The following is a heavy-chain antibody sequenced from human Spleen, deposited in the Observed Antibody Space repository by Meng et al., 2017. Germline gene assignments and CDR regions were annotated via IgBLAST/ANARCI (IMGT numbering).Heavy chain of an antibody. CDR2: INHRGDT. Sequence: QVQLQQWGAGLLKPSEALSLTCAVYGGSFSGYYWSWIRQPPGKGLEWIGEINHRGDTKHNPSLRSRVTISVDTSKNQFSLKLNSVTAADTAVYYCARTRVLYYFDQWGQGTLVVASS. V-gene: IGHV4-34*02. CDR3: ARTRVLYYFDQ. D-gene: IGHD2/OR15-2a*01. CDR1: GGSFSGYY. J-gene: IGHJ4*02.